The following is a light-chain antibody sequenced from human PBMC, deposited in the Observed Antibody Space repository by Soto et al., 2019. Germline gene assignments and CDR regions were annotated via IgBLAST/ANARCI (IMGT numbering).Light chain of an antibody. V-gene: IGLV1-47*01. J-gene: IGLJ2*01. CDR1: RSNIRGND. CDR3: AAWDDSLSGHVV. Sequence: QSVLTQPPSASGTPGQRVTISWSGSRSNIRGNDVYWYQQLPGAAPKLLIYRSDQRPSGVPDRFSGSKSGTSASLVISGLRSEDEAEYYCAAWDDSLSGHVVFGGGTKLTVL. CDR2: RSD.